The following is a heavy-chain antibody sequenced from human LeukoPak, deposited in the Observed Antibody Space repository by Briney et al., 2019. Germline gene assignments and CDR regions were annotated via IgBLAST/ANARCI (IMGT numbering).Heavy chain of an antibody. CDR1: GFTFSDYY. V-gene: IGHV3-11*01. CDR2: VSSSGSTI. Sequence: GGSLRLSCAASGFTFSDYYMSWIRQAPGKGLEWVSYVSSSGSTIYYADSVKGRFTISRDNAKNSLYLQMNSLRDEDTAVYHCARLMFQPFFVDYWGQGTLVTVSS. CDR3: ARLMFQPFFVDY. J-gene: IGHJ4*02. D-gene: IGHD3-10*02.